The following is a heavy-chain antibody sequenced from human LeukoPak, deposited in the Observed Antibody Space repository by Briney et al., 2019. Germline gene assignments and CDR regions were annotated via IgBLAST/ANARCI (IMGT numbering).Heavy chain of an antibody. V-gene: IGHV1-46*01. Sequence: ASVKVSCKASGYTFTNYYIHWVRQAPGQGLEWMGIINPSGGSTNFAQKFQGRVTMTTDTSTITVYTELGSLRSEDTAVYYCARWTTTYLDYWGQGTLVTVSS. J-gene: IGHJ4*02. CDR2: INPSGGST. D-gene: IGHD4-11*01. CDR1: GYTFTNYY. CDR3: ARWTTTYLDY.